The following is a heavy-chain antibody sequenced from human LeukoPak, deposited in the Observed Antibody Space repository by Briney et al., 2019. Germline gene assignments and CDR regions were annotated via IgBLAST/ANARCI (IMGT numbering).Heavy chain of an antibody. CDR1: GYSFTGYY. J-gene: IGHJ6*03. D-gene: IGHD3-16*01. Sequence: GASVKVSCKASGYSFTGYYMHWVRQAPGQGLEWMGWINPNSGDTNFAQKFQGRVTMTRDTSISTAYMELSRLRSDDTAVYYCARWGHYYYYMDVWGKGTTVTVSS. V-gene: IGHV1-2*02. CDR2: INPNSGDT. CDR3: ARWGHYYYYMDV.